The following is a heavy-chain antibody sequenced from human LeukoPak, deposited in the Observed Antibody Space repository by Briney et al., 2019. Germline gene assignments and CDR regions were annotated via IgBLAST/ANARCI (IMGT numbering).Heavy chain of an antibody. CDR1: GYTFTGYY. Sequence: ASLKVSCKASGYTFTGYYMHWVRQAPGQGLEWMGGIYPNGGGTNYAQKFKGGVTMTRATTSSTAYMELSRLTSDDTAVYYCAREVVPDYYFDYWGQGTLVTVSS. D-gene: IGHD2-2*01. CDR2: IYPNGGGT. CDR3: AREVVPDYYFDY. J-gene: IGHJ4*02. V-gene: IGHV1-2*02.